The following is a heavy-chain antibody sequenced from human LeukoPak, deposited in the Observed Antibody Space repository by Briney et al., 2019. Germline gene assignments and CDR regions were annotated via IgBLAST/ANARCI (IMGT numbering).Heavy chain of an antibody. CDR2: INHSGST. J-gene: IGHJ4*02. CDR1: GGSFSGYY. Sequence: SETLSLTCAVYGGSFSGYYWSWIRRPPGKGLEWIGEINHSGSTNYNPSLKSRVTISVDTSKNQFSLKLSSATAEDTAVYYCASRSRITATKRGCFHYWGQGTLVTVSS. V-gene: IGHV4-34*01. D-gene: IGHD4-17*01. CDR3: ASRSRITATKRGCFHY.